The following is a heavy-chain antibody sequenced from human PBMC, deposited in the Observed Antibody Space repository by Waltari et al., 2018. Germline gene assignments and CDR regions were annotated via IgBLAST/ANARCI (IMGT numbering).Heavy chain of an antibody. V-gene: IGHV3-23*01. J-gene: IGHJ4*02. D-gene: IGHD5-18*01. CDR1: GFTFSSYA. CDR3: AKDDYGRPIQLEF. Sequence: EVQLLESGGGLVQPGGSLRLSCAASGFTFSSYAMSWVRQAPGKGLEWVSAIRGSGGSTYYADSVKGRFTISRDNSKNTLYLQMNSLRAEDTAVYYCAKDDYGRPIQLEFRGQGTLVTVSS. CDR2: IRGSGGST.